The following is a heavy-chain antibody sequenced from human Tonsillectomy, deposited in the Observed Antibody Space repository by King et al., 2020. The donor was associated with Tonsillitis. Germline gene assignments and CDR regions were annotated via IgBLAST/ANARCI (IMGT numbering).Heavy chain of an antibody. D-gene: IGHD3-3*01. J-gene: IGHJ6*03. Sequence: QLQESGPGLVKPSGTLSLTCAVSGGSISSSNWWSWVRQPPGKGLEWIGEIYHSGSTNYNPSLKSRVTISVDKSKNQFSLKLSSVTAADTAVYYCARVMSPVSPTFFWSGVGYYYMDVWGKGTTVTVSS. V-gene: IGHV4-4*02. CDR3: ARVMSPVSPTFFWSGVGYYYMDV. CDR1: GGSISSSNW. CDR2: IYHSGST.